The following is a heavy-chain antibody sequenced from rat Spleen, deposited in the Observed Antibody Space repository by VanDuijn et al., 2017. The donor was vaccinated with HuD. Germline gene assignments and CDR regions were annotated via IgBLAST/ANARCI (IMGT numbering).Heavy chain of an antibody. CDR2: ISSEGRSS. V-gene: IGHV5S23*01. D-gene: IGHD1-11*01. CDR1: GFTFSNYD. J-gene: IGHJ2*01. Sequence: EVQLVESGGGLVQPGRSLKLSCAASGFTFSNYDMAWVRQAPTKGLEWVATISSEGRSSYYRDSVKGRFTISRDSAKSTLYLQMDSLRSEDTATYYCARHLNYGGPPDYWGQGVMVTVSS. CDR3: ARHLNYGGPPDY.